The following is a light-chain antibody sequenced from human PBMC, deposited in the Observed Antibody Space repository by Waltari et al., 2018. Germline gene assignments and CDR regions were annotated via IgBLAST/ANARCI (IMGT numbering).Light chain of an antibody. Sequence: EIVLTQSPATLSLSPGERATLSCRASQSVSSYLAWYQQKPGQAPRLLIYESSNRATGIRARFSGSGSGTDFTLTISSLEPEDFAVYYCQQRSNWPSGTFGPGTKVDIK. CDR3: QQRSNWPSGT. CDR1: QSVSSY. J-gene: IGKJ3*01. V-gene: IGKV3-11*01. CDR2: ESS.